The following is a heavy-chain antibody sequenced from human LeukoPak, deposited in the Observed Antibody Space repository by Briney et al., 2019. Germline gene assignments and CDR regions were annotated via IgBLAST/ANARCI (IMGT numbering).Heavy chain of an antibody. CDR3: AKDLSGSDLPEYFQH. CDR2: ISGSGGST. J-gene: IGHJ1*01. CDR1: GFTFSSYA. D-gene: IGHD1-26*01. V-gene: IGHV3-23*01. Sequence: GGSLRLPCAASGFTFSSYAMSWVRQAPGKGLEWVSAISGSGGSTYYADSVKGRFTISRDNSKNTLYLQMNSLRAEDTAVYYCAKDLSGSDLPEYFQHWGQGTLVTVSS.